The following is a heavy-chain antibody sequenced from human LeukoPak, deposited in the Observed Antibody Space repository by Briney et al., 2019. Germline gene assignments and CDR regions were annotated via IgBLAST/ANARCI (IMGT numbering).Heavy chain of an antibody. Sequence: SETLSLTCTVSGGSISSYYWSWIRQPPGKGLEWIGYIYYSGSTNYNPSLKSRVTISVDTSKNQFSLKLGSVTAADTAVYYCARSPGAFDIWGQGTMVTVSS. CDR1: GGSISSYY. V-gene: IGHV4-59*01. CDR2: IYYSGST. CDR3: ARSPGAFDI. J-gene: IGHJ3*02.